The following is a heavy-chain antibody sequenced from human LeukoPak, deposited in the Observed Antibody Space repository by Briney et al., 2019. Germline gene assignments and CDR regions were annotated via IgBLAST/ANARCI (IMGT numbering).Heavy chain of an antibody. Sequence: PGGSLRLSCAASGFTFSSNGMHWVRQAPGKGLEGVAFIQNDGNNKKYADSVKGRFTISRDNSKNTLYMQMNRLRAEDTAVYYCARDWGTSSLSLVNWGQGTLVTVSS. CDR2: IQNDGNNK. CDR1: GFTFSSNG. V-gene: IGHV3-30*02. J-gene: IGHJ4*02. D-gene: IGHD6-6*01. CDR3: ARDWGTSSLSLVN.